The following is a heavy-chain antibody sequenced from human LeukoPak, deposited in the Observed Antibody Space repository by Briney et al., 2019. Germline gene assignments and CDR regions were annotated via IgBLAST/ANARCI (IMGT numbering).Heavy chain of an antibody. CDR1: GGSVGSGTFY. Sequence: SETLSLTCTVSGGSVGSGTFYWSWIRQPPGKGLEWIGDIYYTGTTNYHPSLKSRVTISLDTSKDQFSLKLNSVTAADTAVYFCASGVYTGKGYYDVLTGYYPVSLDYWGRGALVTVSS. V-gene: IGHV4-61*01. J-gene: IGHJ4*02. D-gene: IGHD3-9*01. CDR2: IYYTGTT. CDR3: ASGVYTGKGYYDVLTGYYPVSLDY.